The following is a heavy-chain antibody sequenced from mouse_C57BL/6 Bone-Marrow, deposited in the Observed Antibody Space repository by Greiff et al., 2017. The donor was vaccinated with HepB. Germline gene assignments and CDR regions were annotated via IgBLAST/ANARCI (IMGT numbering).Heavy chain of an antibody. Sequence: VQLQQPGAELVRPGTSVKLSCKASGYTFTSYWMHWVKQRPGQGLEWIGVIDPSDSYTNYNQKFKGKATLTVDTSSSTAYMQLSSLTSEDSAVYYWARKAHYYGSSLYYAMDYWGQGTSVTVSS. D-gene: IGHD1-1*01. CDR1: GYTFTSYW. CDR3: ARKAHYYGSSLYYAMDY. J-gene: IGHJ4*01. CDR2: IDPSDSYT. V-gene: IGHV1-59*01.